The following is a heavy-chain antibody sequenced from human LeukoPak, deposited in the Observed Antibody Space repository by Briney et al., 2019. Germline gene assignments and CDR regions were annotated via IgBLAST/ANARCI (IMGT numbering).Heavy chain of an antibody. Sequence: SVKVSCKASGGTFSSYAISWVRQAPGQGLEWMGGIIPIFGTANYAQKFQGRVTMTRTTSTGTAYMDLSSLRSEDTAVYYCVRSLAVDGTRAYWGQGTLVTVSS. CDR2: IIPIFGTA. D-gene: IGHD6-19*01. V-gene: IGHV1-69*05. J-gene: IGHJ1*01. CDR3: VRSLAVDGTRAY. CDR1: GGTFSSYA.